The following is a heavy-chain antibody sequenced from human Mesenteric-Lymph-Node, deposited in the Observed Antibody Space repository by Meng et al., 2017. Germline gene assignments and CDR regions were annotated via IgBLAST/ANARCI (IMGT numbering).Heavy chain of an antibody. CDR3: ANGNKGGAFGI. J-gene: IGHJ6*02. D-gene: IGHD3-3*01. V-gene: IGHV3-23*01. CDR1: GFTFSSYA. Sequence: GESLKISCAASGFTFSSYAMSWVRQAPGKGLEWVSDISDSGGSTYYADSVKGRFTISRDNSKNTLYRQMNSLRAEDTAVYYCANGNKGGAFGIWGQGTTVTVSS. CDR2: ISDSGGST.